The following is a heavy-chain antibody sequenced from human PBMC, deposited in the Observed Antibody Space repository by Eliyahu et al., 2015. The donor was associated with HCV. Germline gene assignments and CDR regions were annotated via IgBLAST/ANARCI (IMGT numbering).Heavy chain of an antibody. J-gene: IGHJ4*02. CDR1: GFXFSTYS. V-gene: IGHV3-21*01. D-gene: IGHD4-17*01. Sequence: EVQLVESGGGLVKPGGSLRLSCAASGFXFSTYSMNWVRQAPGKGLEWVSSISSTSSYIYYADSVKGRFTISRDNAKNSLYLQMNSLRAEDTAVYYCGRYGDYDSMKVSDYWGQGTLVTVSS. CDR3: GRYGDYDSMKVSDY. CDR2: ISSTSSYI.